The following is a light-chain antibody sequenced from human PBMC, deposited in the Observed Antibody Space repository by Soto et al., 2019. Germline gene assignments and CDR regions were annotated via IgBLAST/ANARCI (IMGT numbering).Light chain of an antibody. Sequence: EIMLTQFPDTLSLYPGERATLSCRASQSVSSSSLAWYQQRRGQAPRLLIHGASSRATGIPDRFSGSGSGTDFTLTISRLEPEDFAVYYCQQYGSSPRTFGQGTKVDIK. CDR1: QSVSSSS. CDR3: QQYGSSPRT. V-gene: IGKV3-20*01. CDR2: GAS. J-gene: IGKJ1*01.